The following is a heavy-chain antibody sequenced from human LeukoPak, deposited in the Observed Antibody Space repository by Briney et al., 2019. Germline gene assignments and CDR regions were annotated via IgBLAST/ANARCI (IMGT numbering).Heavy chain of an antibody. CDR3: ARRTVAGPGAVY. Sequence: SETLSLTCTVSGGSISSSSYYWGCIRQPPGKGLEWIGSLFYTGSTNYSPSLRSRVTISLDTSKNQFSLKLTSVTAADTAVYYCARRTVAGPGAVYWGQGTLVIASS. CDR2: LFYTGST. CDR1: GGSISSSSYY. V-gene: IGHV4-39*01. D-gene: IGHD6-19*01. J-gene: IGHJ4*02.